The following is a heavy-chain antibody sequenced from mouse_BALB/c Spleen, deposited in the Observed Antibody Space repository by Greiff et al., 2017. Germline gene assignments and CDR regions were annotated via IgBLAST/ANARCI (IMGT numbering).Heavy chain of an antibody. CDR2: IDPENGNT. D-gene: IGHD1-1*01. CDR1: GFNIKDYY. V-gene: IGHV14-1*02. J-gene: IGHJ3*01. CDR3: VGSGGFAY. Sequence: EVKLQQSGAELVRPGALVKLSCKASGFNIKDYYMHWVKQRPEQGLEWIGWIDPENGNTIYDPKFQGKASITADTSSNTAYLQLSSLTSEDTAVYYCVGSGGFAYWGQGTLVTVSA.